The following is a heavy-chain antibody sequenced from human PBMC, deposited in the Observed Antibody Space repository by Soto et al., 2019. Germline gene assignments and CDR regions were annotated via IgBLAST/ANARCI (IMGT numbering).Heavy chain of an antibody. Sequence: PSETLSLTCAFSGGSISSGGYSWSWIRQPPGKGLEWIGYIYHSGSTYYNPSLKSRVTMSVDRSKNQFSLKLSSVTAADTAVYYCARDGDYYDSSGYYYASAGFDYWGQGTLVTVSS. V-gene: IGHV4-30-2*01. J-gene: IGHJ4*02. D-gene: IGHD3-22*01. CDR2: IYHSGST. CDR3: ARDGDYYDSSGYYYASAGFDY. CDR1: GGSISSGGYS.